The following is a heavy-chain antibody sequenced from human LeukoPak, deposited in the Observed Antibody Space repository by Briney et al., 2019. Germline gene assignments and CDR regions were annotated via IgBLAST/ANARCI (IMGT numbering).Heavy chain of an antibody. D-gene: IGHD3-3*01. CDR1: GFTFSNYP. Sequence: GGSLRLSCAASGFTFSNYPMHWVRQAPGKGLEWVAVISYDGSNEYYADSVKGRFTISRDNSKNTLYLQMNSLRAEDTAVYYCARERGGKYYDFWSGFDYWGQGTLVTVSS. J-gene: IGHJ4*02. CDR3: ARERGGKYYDFWSGFDY. V-gene: IGHV3-30-3*01. CDR2: ISYDGSNE.